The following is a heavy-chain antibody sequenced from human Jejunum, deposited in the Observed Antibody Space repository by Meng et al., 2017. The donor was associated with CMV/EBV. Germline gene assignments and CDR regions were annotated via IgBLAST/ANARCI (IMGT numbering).Heavy chain of an antibody. CDR1: GFTFSSSD. V-gene: IGHV3-48*03. CDR2: INPGGTTI. Sequence: SGFTFSSSDFNWVRQAPGKGLEWLSHINPGGTTIYYADSVKGRFTISRDDAKSSLYLQMSSLRADDTAVYYCARELPASWEPFDYWGQGTLVTVSS. J-gene: IGHJ4*02. D-gene: IGHD1-26*01. CDR3: ARELPASWEPFDY.